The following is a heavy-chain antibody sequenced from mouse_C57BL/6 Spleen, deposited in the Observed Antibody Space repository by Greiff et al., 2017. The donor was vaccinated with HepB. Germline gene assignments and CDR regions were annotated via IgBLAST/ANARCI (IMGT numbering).Heavy chain of an antibody. J-gene: IGHJ3*01. Sequence: EVQLQQSGPVLVKPGASVKMSCKASGYTFTDYYMNWVKQSHGKSLEWIGVINPYNGGTSYNQKFKGKATLTVDKSSSTAYMELNSLTSEDSAVYYCARDGAGVSRPAWFAYWGQGTLVTVSA. D-gene: IGHD1-1*01. CDR2: INPYNGGT. CDR3: ARDGAGVSRPAWFAY. V-gene: IGHV1-19*01. CDR1: GYTFTDYY.